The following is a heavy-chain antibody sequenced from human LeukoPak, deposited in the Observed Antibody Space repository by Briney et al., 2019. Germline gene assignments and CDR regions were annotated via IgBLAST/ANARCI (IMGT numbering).Heavy chain of an antibody. CDR1: GYTFTSYD. CDR2: MNPDSGNT. V-gene: IGHV1-8*01. J-gene: IGHJ5*02. CDR3: ARGKFDP. Sequence: GASVKVSCKASGYTFTSYDINWVRQAPGRGLEWMGWMNPDSGNTDYAQKFQGRVTMTRNTSISTAYMELSSLRSEDTAVYYCARGKFDPWGQGTLVTVSS.